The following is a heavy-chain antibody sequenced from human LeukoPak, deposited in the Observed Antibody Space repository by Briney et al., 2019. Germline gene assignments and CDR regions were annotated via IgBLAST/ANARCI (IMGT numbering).Heavy chain of an antibody. Sequence: GGSLRLSCAASGFTFSNYAMRWVRQAPGKGLAWVSAISGSGGTTFYADSVKGRFTISRDNSKNTLYLQVNSLRAADTAIYYCAKVQEMDTILPPFHYWGQGTLVTVSS. V-gene: IGHV3-23*01. CDR1: GFTFSNYA. J-gene: IGHJ4*02. CDR2: ISGSGGTT. D-gene: IGHD5-24*01. CDR3: AKVQEMDTILPPFHY.